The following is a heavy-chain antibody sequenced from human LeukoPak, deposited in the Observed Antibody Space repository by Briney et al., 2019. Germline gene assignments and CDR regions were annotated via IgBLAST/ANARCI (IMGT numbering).Heavy chain of an antibody. D-gene: IGHD4-17*01. CDR1: GFTLNKYW. CDR3: ARDAYTTTSNWLDP. CDR2: ITGDGSDI. Sequence: GGSLRLSCEASGFTLNKYWMHWVRQAPGKGLVWVSRITGDGSDIAYADSVKGRFTVSRDDAKNTLFLQMTSLRVEDTAIYYCARDAYTTTSNWLDPWGQGTLVTVSS. J-gene: IGHJ5*02. V-gene: IGHV3-74*01.